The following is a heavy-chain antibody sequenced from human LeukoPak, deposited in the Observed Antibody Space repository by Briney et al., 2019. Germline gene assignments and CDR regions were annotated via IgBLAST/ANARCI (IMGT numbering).Heavy chain of an antibody. J-gene: IGHJ4*02. V-gene: IGHV1-46*01. CDR1: GYTFTSYD. CDR2: ISTSGDST. Sequence: ASVRLSCKASGYTFTSYDMHWVRQAPGQGLEWMAIISTSGDSTYYAQKVQGRVTMTRDTSTSTVYMELSSLRSEDTAVYYCASVLYCGADCYSGRYFFDYWGQRTLVTVSS. D-gene: IGHD2-21*02. CDR3: ASVLYCGADCYSGRYFFDY.